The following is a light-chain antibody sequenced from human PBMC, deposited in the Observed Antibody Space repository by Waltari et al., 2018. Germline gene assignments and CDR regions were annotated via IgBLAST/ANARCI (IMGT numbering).Light chain of an antibody. CDR2: DVN. Sequence: QSALTQTATVSGSPGQSITISCTGPSSDFRTYNLVSWYQQHPGKAPTLIIYDVNKRPSGVSNRFSGSKSGNTASLTISGLQAADEANYYCCSYAGSAITVFGGGTKVTVL. CDR3: CSYAGSAITV. V-gene: IGLV2-23*02. J-gene: IGLJ2*01. CDR1: SSDFRTYNL.